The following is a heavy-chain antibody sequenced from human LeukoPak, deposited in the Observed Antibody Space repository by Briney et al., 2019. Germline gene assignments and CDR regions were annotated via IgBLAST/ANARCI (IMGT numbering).Heavy chain of an antibody. CDR2: ISSSGSTM. CDR3: ARPYSAVFDY. D-gene: IGHD5-12*01. CDR1: GFTFNSYG. Sequence: GGSLRLSCAASGFTFNSYGMHWVRQAPGKGVEWVSYISSSGSTMYYADSVKGRFTISRDNARNSLYLQMNSLRDEDTAVYYCARPYSAVFDYWGQGTLVTVSS. J-gene: IGHJ4*02. V-gene: IGHV3-48*02.